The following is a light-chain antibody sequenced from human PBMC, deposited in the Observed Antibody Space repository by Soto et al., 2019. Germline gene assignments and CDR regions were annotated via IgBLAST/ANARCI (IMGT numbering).Light chain of an antibody. CDR3: QQYNSLPLT. Sequence: DIQMTQSPSTLSAFVGDRVTITCRASQSINSWLAWYQQKPGKAPKLLIYKSSSLESGVPSRFSGSESGTEFTLTSSSLPPDDFATYYCQQYNSLPLTFGGGTKVEIK. CDR2: KSS. CDR1: QSINSW. J-gene: IGKJ4*01. V-gene: IGKV1-5*03.